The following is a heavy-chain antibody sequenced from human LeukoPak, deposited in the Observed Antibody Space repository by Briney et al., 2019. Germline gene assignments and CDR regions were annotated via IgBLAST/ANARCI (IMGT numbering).Heavy chain of an antibody. J-gene: IGHJ6*02. D-gene: IGHD3-9*01. Sequence: GGSLRLSYAASGFTFSSFVMYWVRQAPGKGLDWVAVIWYDGTNNYYEDSVKVRFTISRDNSKNTLYLQMNSLRAEDTAVYYCAKGLDISEYYYYGMDVWGQGTTVTVSS. CDR1: GFTFSSFV. V-gene: IGHV3-33*06. CDR2: IWYDGTNN. CDR3: AKGLDISEYYYYGMDV.